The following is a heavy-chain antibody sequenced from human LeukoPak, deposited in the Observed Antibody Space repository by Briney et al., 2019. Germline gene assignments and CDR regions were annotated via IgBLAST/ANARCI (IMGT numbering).Heavy chain of an antibody. D-gene: IGHD3-10*01. CDR3: ARDYYGSGTNYYYYGMDV. J-gene: IGHJ6*02. V-gene: IGHV3-33*01. CDR1: GFTFSSYG. CDR2: IWYDGSNK. Sequence: GGSLRLSCAASGFTFSSYGMHWVRQAPGKGLEWVAVIWYDGSNKFYADSVKGRFTISRDNSKNTLYLQMNSLRAEDTAVYYCARDYYGSGTNYYYYGMDVWCQGTTVTVSS.